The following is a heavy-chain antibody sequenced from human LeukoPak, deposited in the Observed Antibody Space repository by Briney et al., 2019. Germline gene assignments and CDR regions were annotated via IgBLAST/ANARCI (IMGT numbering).Heavy chain of an antibody. CDR2: INHSGST. CDR1: GGSFSGYY. D-gene: IGHD3-9*01. V-gene: IGHV4-34*01. J-gene: IGHJ5*02. Sequence: SETLSLTCAVYGGSFSGYYWSWIRQPPGKGLEWIGEINHSGSTNYNPSLKSRVTISVDTSKNQFSLKLSSVTAADTAMYYCARGLLSLLRYFDWSAHHWFDPWGQGTLVTVSS. CDR3: ARGLLSLLRYFDWSAHHWFDP.